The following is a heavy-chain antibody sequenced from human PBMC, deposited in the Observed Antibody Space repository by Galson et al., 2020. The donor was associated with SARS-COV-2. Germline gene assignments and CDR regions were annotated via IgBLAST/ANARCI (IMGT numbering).Heavy chain of an antibody. CDR2: INSDGSST. Sequence: GGSLRLSCAASGFNFRGYWMYWVRQVPGKGLVWVSFINSDGSSTNYGDSVKGRFTISRDNAKNTLYLQMNSLRAEDTAVYYCVRGMINVVRGDVTSYFDAWGQGPLVTVSS. D-gene: IGHD3-10*01. CDR3: VRGMINVVRGDVTSYFDA. V-gene: IGHV3-74*01. CDR1: GFNFRGYW. J-gene: IGHJ4*02.